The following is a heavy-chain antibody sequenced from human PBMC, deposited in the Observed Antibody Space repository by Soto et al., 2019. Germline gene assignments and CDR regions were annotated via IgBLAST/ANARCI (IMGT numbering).Heavy chain of an antibody. J-gene: IGHJ4*02. CDR2: FDPEDGET. V-gene: IGHV1-24*01. D-gene: IGHD3-3*01. Sequence: ASVKVSCKVSGYTLTELSMHWVRQAPGKGLEWMGGFDPEDGETIYAQKFQGRVTMTEDTSTDTAYMELSSLRSEDTAVYYCATNLRFLEWLLLDHQFFDYWGQGTLVTVSS. CDR3: ATNLRFLEWLLLDHQFFDY. CDR1: GYTLTELS.